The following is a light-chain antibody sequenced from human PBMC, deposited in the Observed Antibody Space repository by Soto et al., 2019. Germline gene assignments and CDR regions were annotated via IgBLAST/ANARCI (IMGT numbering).Light chain of an antibody. CDR1: SSDVGGYNY. V-gene: IGLV2-14*03. J-gene: IGLJ2*01. CDR3: SSYTSSTARVV. Sequence: QSVLTQPASVSGSPGQSITISCTGTSSDVGGYNYVSWYQQHPDKAPRLMIYDVSNRPSGVSNRFSGTKSDNTASLTISGLQAEDEADYYCSSYTSSTARVVFGGGTKVTVL. CDR2: DVS.